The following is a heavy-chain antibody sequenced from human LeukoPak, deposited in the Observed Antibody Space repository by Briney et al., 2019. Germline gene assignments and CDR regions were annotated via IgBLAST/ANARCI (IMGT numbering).Heavy chain of an antibody. CDR3: ARDLGTDIVATHFDY. Sequence: PSETLSLTCGVSGGSISGTNWWSWVRQPPGQGLEWIGEISLRGLTNYNPSLRSRLTMSLDESKNQVSLNLTSVTAADTAVYYCARDLGTDIVATHFDYWGQGTLVTVSS. CDR2: ISLRGLT. J-gene: IGHJ4*02. D-gene: IGHD5-12*01. CDR1: GGSISGTNW. V-gene: IGHV4-4*02.